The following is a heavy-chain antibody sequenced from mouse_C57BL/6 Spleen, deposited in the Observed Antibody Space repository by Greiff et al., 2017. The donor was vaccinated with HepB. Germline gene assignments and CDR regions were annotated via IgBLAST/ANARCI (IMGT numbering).Heavy chain of an antibody. CDR1: GYTFTDYE. V-gene: IGHV1-15*01. J-gene: IGHJ1*03. Sequence: VRPGASVTLSCKASGYTFTDYEMPWVKQTPVHGLEWIGAIDPETGGTAYNQKFKGKAILTADKSSSTAYMELRSLTSEDSAVYYCTRGPGWYFDVWGTGTTVTVSS. CDR3: TRGPGWYFDV. CDR2: IDPETGGT.